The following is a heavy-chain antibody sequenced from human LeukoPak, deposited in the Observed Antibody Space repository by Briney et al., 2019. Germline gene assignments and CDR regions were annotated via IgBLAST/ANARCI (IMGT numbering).Heavy chain of an antibody. Sequence: SVKVSCKASGGTFSNCAISWVRQAPGQGLEWMGRIIPILGIANYAQKFQGRVTITADKSKSTAYMELSSLRPEDTAVYYCARDGAQVAPTYFDYWGQGTLVTVSS. D-gene: IGHD5-12*01. CDR1: GGTFSNCA. CDR2: IIPILGIA. J-gene: IGHJ4*02. V-gene: IGHV1-69*04. CDR3: ARDGAQVAPTYFDY.